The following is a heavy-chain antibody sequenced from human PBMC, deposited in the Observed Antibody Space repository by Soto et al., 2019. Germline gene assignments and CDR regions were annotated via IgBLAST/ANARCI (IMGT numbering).Heavy chain of an antibody. Sequence: QVQLVESGGGVVQPGRSLRLSCAASGFTFSSYGMHWVRQAPGKGLEWVAVIWYDGSNKYYADSVKGRFTISRDNSMNTLYLQMNSLRAEDTAVYYCARDDSSGSFDYWGQGTLVTVSS. CDR3: ARDDSSGSFDY. CDR2: IWYDGSNK. J-gene: IGHJ4*02. CDR1: GFTFSSYG. V-gene: IGHV3-33*01. D-gene: IGHD3-22*01.